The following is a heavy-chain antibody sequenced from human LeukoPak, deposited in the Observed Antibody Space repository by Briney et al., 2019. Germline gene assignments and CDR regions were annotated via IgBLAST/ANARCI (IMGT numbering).Heavy chain of an antibody. CDR2: ISSSSSYI. CDR3: ASEVVVATTLDY. CDR1: GFTLSTYS. V-gene: IGHV3-21*01. D-gene: IGHD2-15*01. J-gene: IGHJ4*02. Sequence: GGSLRLSCAASGFTLSTYSMNWVRQAPGMGLEWVSSISSSSSYIYYADSVKGRFTISRDNAKNSLYLQMNSLRAEDTAVYYCASEVVVATTLDYWGQGTLVTVSS.